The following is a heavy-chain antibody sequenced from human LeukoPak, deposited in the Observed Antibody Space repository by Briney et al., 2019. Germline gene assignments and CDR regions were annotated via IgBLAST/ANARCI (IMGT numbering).Heavy chain of an antibody. Sequence: ASVKVSCKASAYTFTDYYMHWVRQAPGQGLEWMGRINPNTGGTNYAQKFQGRVTMTRDTSISTAYMELTRLKFDDTAVYYCARGGGVEGGAFDIWGQGTMVTVSS. CDR3: ARGGGVEGGAFDI. V-gene: IGHV1-2*06. J-gene: IGHJ3*02. CDR2: INPNTGGT. CDR1: AYTFTDYY. D-gene: IGHD3-10*01.